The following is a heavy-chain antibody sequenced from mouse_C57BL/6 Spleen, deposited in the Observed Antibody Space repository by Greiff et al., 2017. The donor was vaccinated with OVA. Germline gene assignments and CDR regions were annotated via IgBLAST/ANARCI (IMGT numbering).Heavy chain of an antibody. CDR2: IFPGSGST. V-gene: IGHV1-75*01. CDR1: GYTFTDYY. CDR3: ASSSGYSNPFDY. J-gene: IGHJ2*01. D-gene: IGHD2-5*01. Sequence: QVQLQQSGPELVKPGASVKISCKASGYTFTDYYINWVKQRPGQGLEWIGWIFPGSGSTYYNEKFKGKATLTVDKSSSTAYMLLSSLTSEDSAVYFCASSSGYSNPFDYWGQGTTLTVSS.